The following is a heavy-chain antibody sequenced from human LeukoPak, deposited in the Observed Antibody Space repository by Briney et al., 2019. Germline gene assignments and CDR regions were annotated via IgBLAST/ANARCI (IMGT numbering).Heavy chain of an antibody. CDR2: IYYSGST. J-gene: IGHJ4*02. CDR1: GGSISSYY. Sequence: SETLSLTCTVSGGSISSYYWSWIRQPPGKGLEWIGYIYYSGSTNYNPSLKSRVTISVDTSKNQFSLKLSSVTAADTAVYYCARSTPPFYYFDHWGQGTLVTVSS. CDR3: ARSTPPFYYFDH. D-gene: IGHD2-15*01. V-gene: IGHV4-59*01.